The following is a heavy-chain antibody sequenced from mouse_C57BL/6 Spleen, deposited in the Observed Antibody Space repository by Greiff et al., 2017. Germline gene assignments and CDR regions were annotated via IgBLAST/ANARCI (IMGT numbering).Heavy chain of an antibody. J-gene: IGHJ1*03. Sequence: VQLQESGAELVMPGASVKLSCKASGYTFTSYWMHWVKQRPGQGLEWIGEIDPSDSYTNYNQKFKGKSTLTVDKSSSTAYMQLSSLTSEDSAVYDCARPYYYSNPYRYFDVWGTGTTVTVSS. V-gene: IGHV1-69*01. CDR2: IDPSDSYT. D-gene: IGHD2-5*01. CDR3: ARPYYYSNPYRYFDV. CDR1: GYTFTSYW.